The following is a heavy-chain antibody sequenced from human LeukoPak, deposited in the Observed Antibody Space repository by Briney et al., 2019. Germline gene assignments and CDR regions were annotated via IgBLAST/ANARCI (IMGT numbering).Heavy chain of an antibody. D-gene: IGHD2-2*01. CDR2: IYYSGST. Sequence: PSQTLSLTCTVSGGSISSGGYYWSWIRQHPGKGLEWIGYIYYSGSTYYNPSLKSRVTISVDTSKNQFSLKLSSVTAADTAVYYCAGDVVVPVGRTYYYYGMDVWGQGTTVTVSS. CDR1: GGSISSGGYY. J-gene: IGHJ6*02. CDR3: AGDVVVPVGRTYYYYGMDV. V-gene: IGHV4-31*03.